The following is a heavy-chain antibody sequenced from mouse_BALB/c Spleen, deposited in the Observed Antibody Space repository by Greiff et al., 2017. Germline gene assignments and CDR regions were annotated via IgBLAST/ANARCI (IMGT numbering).Heavy chain of an antibody. V-gene: IGHV6-6*02. J-gene: IGHJ4*01. CDR3: TRSYGNYDYAMDY. CDR1: GFTFSNYW. Sequence: LQQSGGGLVQPGGSMKLSCVASGFTFSNYWMNWVRQSPEKGLEWVAEIRLKSNNYATHYAESVKGRFTISRDDSKSSVYLQMNNLRAEDTGIYYCTRSYGNYDYAMDYWGQGTSVTVSS. D-gene: IGHD2-10*02. CDR2: IRLKSNNYAT.